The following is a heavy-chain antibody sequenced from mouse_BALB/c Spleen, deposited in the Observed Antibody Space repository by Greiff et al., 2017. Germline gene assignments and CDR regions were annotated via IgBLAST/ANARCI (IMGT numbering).Heavy chain of an antibody. Sequence: QVQLQQSGAELVRPGTSVKISCKASGYTFTNYWLGWVKQRPGHGLEWIGDIYPGGGYTNYNEKFKGKATLTADTSSSTAYMQLSSLTSEDSAVYFCAREGNYDYGYYAMDYWGQGTSVTVSS. J-gene: IGHJ4*01. CDR2: IYPGGGYT. CDR1: GYTFTNYW. CDR3: AREGNYDYGYYAMDY. V-gene: IGHV1-63*02. D-gene: IGHD2-4*01.